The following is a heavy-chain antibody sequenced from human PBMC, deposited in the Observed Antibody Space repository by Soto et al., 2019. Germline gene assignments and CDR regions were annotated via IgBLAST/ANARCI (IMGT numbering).Heavy chain of an antibody. D-gene: IGHD2-15*01. Sequence: QVQLVQSGAEVKKPGSSVKVSCKASGGTFSSYAISWVRQAPGQGLEWMGGIIPIFGTANYAQKFQGRVTITADESTSTAYMELSSLRSEDTAVYYCAGRYCSGGSCYFPSYNWFDPWGQGTLVTVPS. CDR3: AGRYCSGGSCYFPSYNWFDP. V-gene: IGHV1-69*12. J-gene: IGHJ5*02. CDR1: GGTFSSYA. CDR2: IIPIFGTA.